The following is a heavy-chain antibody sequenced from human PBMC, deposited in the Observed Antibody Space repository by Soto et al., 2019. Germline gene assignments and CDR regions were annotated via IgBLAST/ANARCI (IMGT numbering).Heavy chain of an antibody. CDR2: IYYSGST. CDR1: GGSISSGDYY. D-gene: IGHD2-21*02. Sequence: SETLSLTCTVSGGSISSGDYYWSWIRQPPGKGLEWIGYIYYSGSTYYNPSLKSRVTISVDTSKNQFSPKLSSVTAADTAVYYCARSYCGGDCYLYYYYYGMDVWGQGTTVTVSS. J-gene: IGHJ6*02. CDR3: ARSYCGGDCYLYYYYYGMDV. V-gene: IGHV4-30-4*01.